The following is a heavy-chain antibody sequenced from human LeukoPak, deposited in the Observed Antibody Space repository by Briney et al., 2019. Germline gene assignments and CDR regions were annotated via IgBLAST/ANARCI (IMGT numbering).Heavy chain of an antibody. V-gene: IGHV4-34*01. J-gene: IGHJ4*02. Sequence: SETLSLTCAVYGGSFSGYYWSWIRQPPGKGLEWIGEINHSGSTNYNPSLKSRVTISVDTSKNQFSLKLSSVTAADTAVYYCARGLPRTYDTAMVTDYWGQGTLVTVSS. CDR1: GGSFSGYY. CDR2: INHSGST. CDR3: ARGLPRTYDTAMVTDY. D-gene: IGHD5-18*01.